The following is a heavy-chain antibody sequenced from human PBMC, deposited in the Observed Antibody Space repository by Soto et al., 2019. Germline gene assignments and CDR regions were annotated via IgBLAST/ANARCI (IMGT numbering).Heavy chain of an antibody. CDR1: GFTFSSYA. CDR2: IRCSGGST. Sequence: GGSLRLSCAASGFTFSSYAMSWVRQAQGKGLEWVSAIRCSGGSTYYEDSVKGRFTISRDNSKNTLYLQMNSLIAEATAVYYCANHYDFWIGYYTGRYFQLWGQGTLVTVSS. CDR3: ANHYDFWIGYYTGRYFQL. D-gene: IGHD3-3*01. V-gene: IGHV3-23*01. J-gene: IGHJ1*01.